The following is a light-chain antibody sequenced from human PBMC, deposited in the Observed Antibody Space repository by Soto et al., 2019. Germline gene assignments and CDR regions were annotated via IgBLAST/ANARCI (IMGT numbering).Light chain of an antibody. V-gene: IGKV3-20*01. J-gene: IGKJ1*01. Sequence: EIVLTQSPGTLSLSPGERATLSCRASQNVNSNHIAWYQQKPGQAPRLLIYGPSSRATGIPARFSGSGSGTDFTLTISRLEPEDFAVYFCQQFGSSPQTFGHGTKVEIK. CDR1: QNVNSNH. CDR2: GPS. CDR3: QQFGSSPQT.